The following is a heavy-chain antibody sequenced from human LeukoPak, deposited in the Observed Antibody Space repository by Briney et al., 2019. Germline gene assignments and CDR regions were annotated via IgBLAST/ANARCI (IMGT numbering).Heavy chain of an antibody. CDR2: ISTSGSTV. CDR1: GFSFSLYS. D-gene: IGHD5-12*01. Sequence: PGGSLRLSCAASGFSFSLYSLNWIRQALGKGLEWVSYISTSGSTVYYADSVKGRFTISRDNARDSLFLQLNSLRAEDTAVYYCARGIVARGDYWGQGALVTVSS. J-gene: IGHJ4*02. CDR3: ARGIVARGDY. V-gene: IGHV3-48*01.